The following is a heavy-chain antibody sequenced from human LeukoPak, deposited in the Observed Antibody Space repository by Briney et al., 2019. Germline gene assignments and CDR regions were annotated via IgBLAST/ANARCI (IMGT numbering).Heavy chain of an antibody. Sequence: SETLSLTCTVSGGSISSYYWSWIRQPPGKGLEWIGNIYYSGSTNYNPSLKSRVTISVDTSKNQFSLKLSSLTAADTAVYYCAREVAVAGSYFDYWGQGTLVTVSS. J-gene: IGHJ4*02. D-gene: IGHD6-19*01. CDR1: GGSISSYY. V-gene: IGHV4-59*08. CDR3: AREVAVAGSYFDY. CDR2: IYYSGST.